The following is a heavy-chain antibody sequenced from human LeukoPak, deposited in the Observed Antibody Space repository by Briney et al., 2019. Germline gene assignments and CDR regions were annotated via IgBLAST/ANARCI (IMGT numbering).Heavy chain of an antibody. CDR3: ASRSPYYYYMDV. V-gene: IGHV4-39*07. J-gene: IGHJ6*03. CDR2: IYYSGST. Sequence: SETLSLTCTVSGGSISSSSNYWGWIRQPPGKGLEWIGSIYYSGSTYYNPSLKSRVTISVDTSKNQFSLKLSSVTAADTAVYYCASRSPYYYYMDVWGKGTTVTVSS. CDR1: GGSISSSSNY.